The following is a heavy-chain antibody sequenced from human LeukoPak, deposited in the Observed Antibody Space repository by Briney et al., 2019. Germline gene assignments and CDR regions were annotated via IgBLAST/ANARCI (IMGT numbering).Heavy chain of an antibody. CDR3: ARGHCSSTSCYRQYNWFDP. Sequence: SETLSLTCAVYGGSFSGYYWSWIRQPPGKGLEWIGEINHSGSTNYNPSLKSRVTISVDTSKNQFSLKLSSVTAADTAVYYCARGHCSSTSCYRQYNWFDPWGQGTLVTVSS. V-gene: IGHV4-34*01. CDR2: INHSGST. J-gene: IGHJ5*02. CDR1: GGSFSGYY. D-gene: IGHD2-2*01.